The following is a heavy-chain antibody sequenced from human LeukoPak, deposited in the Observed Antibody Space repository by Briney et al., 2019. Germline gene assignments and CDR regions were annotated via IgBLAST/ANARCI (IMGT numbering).Heavy chain of an antibody. CDR1: GFTFSSYE. CDR2: ISSSGSTI. D-gene: IGHD2-2*01. Sequence: GGSLRLSCAASGFTFSSYEMNWVRQAPGKGLEWVSYISSSGSTIYYADSVKGRFTISRDNAKNSLYLQMNSLRAEDTAVYYCARALRDVVVPAANDYWGQGTLVTVSS. V-gene: IGHV3-48*03. J-gene: IGHJ4*02. CDR3: ARALRDVVVPAANDY.